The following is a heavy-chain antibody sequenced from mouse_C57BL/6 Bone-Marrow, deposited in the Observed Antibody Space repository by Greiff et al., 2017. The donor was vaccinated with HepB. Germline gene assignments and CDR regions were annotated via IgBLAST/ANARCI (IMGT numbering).Heavy chain of an antibody. J-gene: IGHJ1*03. Sequence: EVQGVESGGGLVQPGGSLKLSCAASGFTFSDYGMAWVRQAPRKGPEWVAFISNLAYSIYYADTVTGRFNISRENAKNTLYLEMSSLRSEDTAMYYCARHYYRYFDVWGTGTTVTVSS. CDR3: ARHYYRYFDV. CDR1: GFTFSDYG. CDR2: ISNLAYSI. V-gene: IGHV5-15*01.